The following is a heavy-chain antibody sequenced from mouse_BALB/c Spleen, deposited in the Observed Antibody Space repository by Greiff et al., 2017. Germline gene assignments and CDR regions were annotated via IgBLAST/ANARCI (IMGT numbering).Heavy chain of an antibody. J-gene: IGHJ3*01. D-gene: IGHD2-2*01. CDR2: ISSGGGST. CDR3: ARDGYGEDY. V-gene: IGHV5-12-1*01. Sequence: EVQLVESGGGLVKPGGSLKLSCAASGFAFSSYDMSWVRQTPEKRLEWVACISSGGGSTYYPDTVKGRFTISRDNAKNTLYLQMSSLKTEDTAMYYCARDGYGEDYWGQGTMVTVSA. CDR1: GFAFSSYD.